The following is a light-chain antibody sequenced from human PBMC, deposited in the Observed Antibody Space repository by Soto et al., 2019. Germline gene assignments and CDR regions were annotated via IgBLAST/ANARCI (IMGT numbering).Light chain of an antibody. Sequence: QSVLTQPASVSGSPGQSITISCTGTSSDIGAYNYVSWYQQHPGKAPKLLIYEVTNRPSRVSDRFSGSKSGNTASLTISGLQAEDEANYYCCSYAGSSTYVFGTGTKVTVL. V-gene: IGLV2-14*01. CDR1: SSDIGAYNY. CDR3: CSYAGSSTYV. J-gene: IGLJ1*01. CDR2: EVT.